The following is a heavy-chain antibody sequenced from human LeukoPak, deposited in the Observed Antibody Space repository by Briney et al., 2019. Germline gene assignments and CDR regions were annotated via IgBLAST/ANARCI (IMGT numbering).Heavy chain of an antibody. Sequence: GRSLRLSCVASGFTFSTYGMHWVRQAPGKGLEWVAVIWYDGSKKFYAESVKGRFTISRDDSKNTLNLQMNSLRAEDTAVYYCARDLGMIVVQSYFDYWGQGTLVTVSS. J-gene: IGHJ4*02. V-gene: IGHV3-33*01. CDR3: ARDLGMIVVQSYFDY. CDR2: IWYDGSKK. CDR1: GFTFSTYG. D-gene: IGHD3-22*01.